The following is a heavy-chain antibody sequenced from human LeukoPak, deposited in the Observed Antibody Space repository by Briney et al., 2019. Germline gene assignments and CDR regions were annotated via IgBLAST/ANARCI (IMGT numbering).Heavy chain of an antibody. CDR1: GGSISDYY. CDR3: ARITEWNDFDY. J-gene: IGHJ4*02. D-gene: IGHD1-1*01. V-gene: IGHV4-59*01. CDR2: IYYTGST. Sequence: SETLSLTCTVSGGSISDYYWAWLRQTPGKGLEWIGYIYYTGSTNYNPSLKSRVTISVDTSKNQFSLKLRSVSAADTAIYYCARITEWNDFDYWGQGTLVNVSS.